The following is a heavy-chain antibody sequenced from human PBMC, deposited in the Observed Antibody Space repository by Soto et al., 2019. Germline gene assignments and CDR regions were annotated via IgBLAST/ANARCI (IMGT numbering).Heavy chain of an antibody. CDR1: GFTFSSYW. Sequence: RLSCAASGFTFSSYWMHWVRQAPGKGLEWVSAISGSGGSTYYADSVKGRFTISRDNSKNTLYLQMNSLRAEDTAVYYCAKPPNYYDSSGYYDYWGQGTLVTVSS. CDR3: AKPPNYYDSSGYYDY. V-gene: IGHV3-23*01. CDR2: ISGSGGST. D-gene: IGHD3-22*01. J-gene: IGHJ4*02.